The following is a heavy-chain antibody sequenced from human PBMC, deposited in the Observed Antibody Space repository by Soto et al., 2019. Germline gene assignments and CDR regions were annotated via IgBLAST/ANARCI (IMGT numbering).Heavy chain of an antibody. Sequence: GASVKVSCKASGYTFTSYYMHWVRQAPGQGLEWMGIINPSGGSTSYAQKFQGRVTMTRDTSTSTVYMELSSLRSEDTAVYYCARGAGNWNDDLWDDAFDIWGQGTMVTVSS. J-gene: IGHJ3*02. CDR3: ARGAGNWNDDLWDDAFDI. D-gene: IGHD1-20*01. CDR1: GYTFTSYY. CDR2: INPSGGST. V-gene: IGHV1-46*01.